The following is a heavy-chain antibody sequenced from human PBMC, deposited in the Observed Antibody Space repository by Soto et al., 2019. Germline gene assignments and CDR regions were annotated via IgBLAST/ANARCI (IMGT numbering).Heavy chain of an antibody. CDR1: GFSLSNARMG. D-gene: IGHD3-16*02. CDR3: ARTFLHYVWGSYRYEPDY. CDR2: IFSNDEK. V-gene: IGHV2-26*01. J-gene: IGHJ4*02. Sequence: QVTLKESGPVLVKPTETLTLTCTVSGFSLSNARMGVSWIRQPPGKALEWLAHIFSNDEKSYSTSLKSSLTTSKHPAKSQVVLTMTNMDPVDKATYYCARTFLHYVWGSYRYEPDYRGQGTLVTVSS.